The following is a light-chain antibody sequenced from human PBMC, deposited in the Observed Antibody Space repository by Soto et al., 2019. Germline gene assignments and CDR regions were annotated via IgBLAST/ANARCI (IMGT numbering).Light chain of an antibody. CDR1: NLGDRY. V-gene: IGLV3-1*01. CDR3: QAWDDTSGVV. Sequence: SYELTQPPSVSMSPGQTASITCSGANLGDRYACWYQQKPGQSPVLVIYLDTKRPSGIPERFSGSNSGNTATLTISGTQAMDEADYYCQAWDDTSGVVFGGGTQLTVL. J-gene: IGLJ2*01. CDR2: LDT.